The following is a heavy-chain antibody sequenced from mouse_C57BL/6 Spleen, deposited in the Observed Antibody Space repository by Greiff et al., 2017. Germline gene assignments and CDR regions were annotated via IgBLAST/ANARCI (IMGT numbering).Heavy chain of an antibody. CDR3: TRWRYLFDY. J-gene: IGHJ2*01. V-gene: IGHV1-15*01. CDR2: IDPETGGT. D-gene: IGHD2-14*01. Sequence: VQLQQSGAELVRPGASVTLSCKASGYTFTDYEMHWVKQTPVHGLEWIGAIDPETGGTAYNQKFKGKAILTADKSSSTAYMELRSLTAEDSAGYYCTRWRYLFDYWGQGTTLTVSS. CDR1: GYTFTDYE.